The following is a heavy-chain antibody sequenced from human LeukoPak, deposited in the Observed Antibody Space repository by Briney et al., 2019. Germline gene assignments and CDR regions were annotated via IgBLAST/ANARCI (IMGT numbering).Heavy chain of an antibody. V-gene: IGHV1-69*05. CDR1: GYTFTSYG. CDR3: ASGFYYYYYMDV. CDR2: IIPIFGTA. J-gene: IGHJ6*03. Sequence: SVKVSCKASGYTFTSYGISWVRQAPGQGLEWMGRIIPIFGTANYAQKFQGRVTITTDESTSTAYMELSSLRSEDTAVYYCASGFYYYYYMDVWGKGTTVTVSS.